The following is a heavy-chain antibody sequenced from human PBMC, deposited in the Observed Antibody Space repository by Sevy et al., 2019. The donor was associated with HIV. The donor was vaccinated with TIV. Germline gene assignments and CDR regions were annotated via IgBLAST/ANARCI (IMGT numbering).Heavy chain of an antibody. CDR1: GFTFSSYS. D-gene: IGHD3-10*01. Sequence: GGSLRLSCAASGFTFSSYSMNWVRQAPGKGLEWVSSISSSSYIYYADSVKGRFTISRDNAKNSLYLQMNSLRAEDTAVYYCARDGGVGTTVRGVISPSDYWGQGTMVTVSS. V-gene: IGHV3-21*01. CDR2: ISSSSYI. CDR3: ARDGGVGTTVRGVISPSDY. J-gene: IGHJ4*02.